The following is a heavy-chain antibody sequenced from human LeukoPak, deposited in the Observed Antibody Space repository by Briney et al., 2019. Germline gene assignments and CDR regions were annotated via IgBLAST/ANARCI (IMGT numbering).Heavy chain of an antibody. J-gene: IGHJ4*02. Sequence: SVKVSCKASGGTFSSYAISWVRQAPGQGLEWMGRIIPIFGTVNYAQKFQDRVTITTDESTSTAYMELSSLRSEDTAVYYCARDSQTGTTLFDYWGQGTLVTVSS. CDR1: GGTFSSYA. V-gene: IGHV1-69*05. CDR2: IIPIFGTV. CDR3: ARDSQTGTTLFDY. D-gene: IGHD1-7*01.